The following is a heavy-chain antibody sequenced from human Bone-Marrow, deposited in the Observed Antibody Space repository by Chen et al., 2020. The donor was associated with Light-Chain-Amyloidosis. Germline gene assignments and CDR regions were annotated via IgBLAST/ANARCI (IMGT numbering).Heavy chain of an antibody. D-gene: IGHD3-3*01. J-gene: IGHJ3*01. CDR2: IFYGDIM. V-gene: IGHV4-39*07. Sequence: QLQESGPGLVEPSKTLSLTCAVSGASMSSSEYYWGWMRQTPGKGLEWIGSIFYGDIMYYNPSLKSRVTLSVDPSDNRFSLRLKSVTAGDTAMYYCARGPSEVKWGVVVGASTFDFWGQGTMVTVSP. CDR3: ARGPSEVKWGVVVGASTFDF. CDR1: GASMSSSEYY.